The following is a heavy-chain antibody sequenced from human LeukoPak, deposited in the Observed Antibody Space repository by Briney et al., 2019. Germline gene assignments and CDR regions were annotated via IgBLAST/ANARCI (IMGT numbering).Heavy chain of an antibody. V-gene: IGHV4-61*02. CDR2: IYTSGST. Sequence: SETLSLTCTVSGGSISSGSYYWSWIRPPAGKGLEWIGRIYTSGSTNYNPSLKSRVTMSVDKSKNQFFLKLRSVTAADTAVYYCARTGYCSGGTCYRYFDYWGQGTLVTVSS. D-gene: IGHD2-15*01. J-gene: IGHJ4*02. CDR1: GGSISSGSYY. CDR3: ARTGYCSGGTCYRYFDY.